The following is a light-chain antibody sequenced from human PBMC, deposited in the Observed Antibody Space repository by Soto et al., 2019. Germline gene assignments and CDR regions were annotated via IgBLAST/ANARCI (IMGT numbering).Light chain of an antibody. V-gene: IGLV2-14*01. CDR2: DVS. Sequence: QSALTQPASVSGSPGQSITISCTGTSSDVGGYNYVSWYQQHPGKAPKLMVYDVSNRPSGVSNRFSGSKSGYTASLTISGLQAEDEADYYCSSYTGSSTVVFGGGTKLTVL. CDR3: SSYTGSSTVV. CDR1: SSDVGGYNY. J-gene: IGLJ2*01.